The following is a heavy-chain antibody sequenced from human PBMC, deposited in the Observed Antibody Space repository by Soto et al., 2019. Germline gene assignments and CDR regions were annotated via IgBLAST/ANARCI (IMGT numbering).Heavy chain of an antibody. CDR1: GYTLTELS. CDR2: FDPEDGET. V-gene: IGHV1-24*01. D-gene: IGHD2-15*01. J-gene: IGHJ2*01. Sequence: GASVKVSCKVSGYTLTELSMHWVRQAPGKGLEWMGGFDPEDGETIYAQKFQGRVTMSADASTDTVNMELSSLRSDDTAVYYCARGVCLKRLVVHRDLLSFPTRRTSDL. CDR3: ARGVCLKRLVVHRDLLSFPTRRTSDL.